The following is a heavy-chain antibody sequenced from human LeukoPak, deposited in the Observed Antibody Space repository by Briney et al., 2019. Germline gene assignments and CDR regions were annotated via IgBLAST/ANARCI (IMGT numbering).Heavy chain of an antibody. CDR1: GGSISSTSYY. Sequence: SETLSLTCAVSGGSISSTSYYWGWIRQPPGEGLEWIGTIYFSGSTYYNPSLKSRVTVSVDTSKNQFSLKLNSVTAADTAVYYCARPKGYCSSTSCYSYFDYWGQGTLVTVSS. CDR2: IYFSGST. V-gene: IGHV4-39*01. J-gene: IGHJ4*02. CDR3: ARPKGYCSSTSCYSYFDY. D-gene: IGHD2-2*01.